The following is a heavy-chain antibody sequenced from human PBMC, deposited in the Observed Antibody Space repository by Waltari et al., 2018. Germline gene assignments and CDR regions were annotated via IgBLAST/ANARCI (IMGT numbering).Heavy chain of an antibody. CDR3: ARNDPVDQQLVN. D-gene: IGHD6-13*01. CDR2: IYYSGRT. J-gene: IGHJ4*02. V-gene: IGHV4-39*07. CDR1: GGSISSSSYY. Sequence: QLQLQESGPGLVKPSETLSLTCTVSGGSISSSSYYWGWIRQPPGTGLEWIGSIYYSGRTYDNPSLKSRVTISVDTSKNQFSLKLSSVTAADTAVYYCARNDPVDQQLVNWGQGTLVTVSS.